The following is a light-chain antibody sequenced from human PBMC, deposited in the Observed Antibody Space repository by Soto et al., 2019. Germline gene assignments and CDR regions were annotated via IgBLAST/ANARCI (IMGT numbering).Light chain of an antibody. CDR2: DAT. J-gene: IGLJ1*01. Sequence: QSVLTQPASVSASPGQSITISCIGSYSDVGGYKHVAWYQQYPGKAPKLIIYDATSRPSGISSRFSGSKSGNTASLTISGLQADDEADYYCSSYTSSTPLYVFGTGTKLTVL. CDR3: SSYTSSTPLYV. V-gene: IGLV2-14*01. CDR1: YSDVGGYKH.